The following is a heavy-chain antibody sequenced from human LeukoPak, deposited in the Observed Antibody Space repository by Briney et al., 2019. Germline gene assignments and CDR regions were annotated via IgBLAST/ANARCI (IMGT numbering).Heavy chain of an antibody. CDR2: IYHSGST. D-gene: IGHD3-22*01. J-gene: IGHJ4*02. CDR1: GYSISSGYY. Sequence: NTSETLSLTCTVSGYSISSGYYWGWIRQPPGQGLEWIGSIYHSGSTYYNPSLKSRVTISVDTSKNQFSLKLSSVTAADTAVYYCARDFYDREGYYFDYWGQGTLVTVSS. CDR3: ARDFYDREGYYFDY. V-gene: IGHV4-38-2*02.